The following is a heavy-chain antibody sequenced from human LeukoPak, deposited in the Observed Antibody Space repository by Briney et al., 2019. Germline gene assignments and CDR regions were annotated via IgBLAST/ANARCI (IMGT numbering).Heavy chain of an antibody. D-gene: IGHD3-16*02. CDR1: GGTFSSYA. Sequence: GASVKVSCKASGGTFSSYAISWVRQAPGQGLEWMGGIIPIFGTANYAQKLQGRVTMTTDTSTSTAYMELRSLRSDDTAVYYCAREVVDYDYVWGSYRHRPYDYWGQGTLVTVSS. V-gene: IGHV1-69*05. CDR3: AREVVDYDYVWGSYRHRPYDY. J-gene: IGHJ4*02. CDR2: IIPIFGTA.